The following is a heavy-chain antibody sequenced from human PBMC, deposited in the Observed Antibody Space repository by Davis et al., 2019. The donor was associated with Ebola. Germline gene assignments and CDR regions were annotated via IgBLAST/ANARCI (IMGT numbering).Heavy chain of an antibody. D-gene: IGHD3-16*01. CDR2: IYYSGST. CDR1: GGSISSYY. Sequence: PSETLSLTCTVSGGSISSYYWSWIRQPPGKGLEWIGYIYYSGSTNYNPSLKSRVTISVDTSKNQFSLKLSSVTAADTAVYYCARWYGGVDYWGQGTLVTVSS. CDR3: ARWYGGVDY. J-gene: IGHJ4*02. V-gene: IGHV4-59*01.